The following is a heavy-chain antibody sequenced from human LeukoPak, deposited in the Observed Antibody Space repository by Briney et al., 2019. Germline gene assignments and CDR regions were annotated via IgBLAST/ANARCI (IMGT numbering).Heavy chain of an antibody. CDR1: GFTFSSYW. V-gene: IGHV3-74*01. D-gene: IGHD2-8*01. J-gene: IGHJ4*02. CDR2: IHGDGRTT. Sequence: GGSLRLSCAASGFTFSSYWIHWVRQVPGKGLVWVSRIHGDGRTTTYADSVKGRFTISRDNAKNTLYLQMDSLRAEDTAVYYCARDNGENYHTAFDYWGQGTLVTVSS. CDR3: ARDNGENYHTAFDY.